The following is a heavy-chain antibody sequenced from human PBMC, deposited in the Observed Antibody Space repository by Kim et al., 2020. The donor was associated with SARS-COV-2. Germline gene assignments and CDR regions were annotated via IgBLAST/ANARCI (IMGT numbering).Heavy chain of an antibody. D-gene: IGHD6-13*01. CDR2: INLSGST. Sequence: SETLSLTCAVYGGSFSGYYWSWIRQPPGKGLEWIGEINLSGSTNYNPSLKSRVTISVDTSKNQFSLKLSSVTAADTAVYYCARGPVDSSSWYRRGRWFDPWGRGTLVTVSS. CDR3: ARGPVDSSSWYRRGRWFDP. CDR1: GGSFSGYY. J-gene: IGHJ5*02. V-gene: IGHV4-34*01.